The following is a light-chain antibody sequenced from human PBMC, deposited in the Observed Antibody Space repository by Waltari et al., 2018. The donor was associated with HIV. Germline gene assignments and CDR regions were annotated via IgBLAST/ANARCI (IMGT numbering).Light chain of an antibody. CDR2: YKSDSDK. V-gene: IGLV5-45*02. CDR1: SGINVGTYR. J-gene: IGLJ2*01. CDR3: MIWYSSAPL. Sequence: QAVLTQPSSLSASPGASASLTCTLRSGINVGTYRIYWYQQKPGSPPQYLLRYKSDSDKQQGSGVPSRFSGSKDASANAGILLISGLQSEDEADYYCMIWYSSAPLFGGGTKLTVL.